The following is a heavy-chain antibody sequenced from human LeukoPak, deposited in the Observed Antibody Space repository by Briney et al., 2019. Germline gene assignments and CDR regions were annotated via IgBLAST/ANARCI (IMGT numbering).Heavy chain of an antibody. CDR1: GGSFSGYY. D-gene: IGHD1-7*01. Sequence: SETLSLTCAVYGGSFSGYYWSWIRQPPGKGLEWIGEINHSGSTNYNPSLKSRVTISVDTSKNQFSLKLSSVTAADTAVYYCARFARWNYGFDYWGQGTLVTVSS. V-gene: IGHV4-34*01. J-gene: IGHJ4*02. CDR2: INHSGST. CDR3: ARFARWNYGFDY.